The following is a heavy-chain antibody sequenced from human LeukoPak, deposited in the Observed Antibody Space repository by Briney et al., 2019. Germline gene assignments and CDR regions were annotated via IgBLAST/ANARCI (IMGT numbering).Heavy chain of an antibody. V-gene: IGHV4-59*01. D-gene: IGHD6-13*01. CDR2: IYYSGST. CDR3: ARGGSSWYPFVY. J-gene: IGHJ4*02. Sequence: EPSETLSLTCTVSGGSISSYYWSWIRQPPGKGLEWIGYIYYSGSTNYNPSLKSRVTISVDTSKNQFSLKLSSVTAADTAVYYCARGGSSWYPFVYWGQGTLVTVSS. CDR1: GGSISSYY.